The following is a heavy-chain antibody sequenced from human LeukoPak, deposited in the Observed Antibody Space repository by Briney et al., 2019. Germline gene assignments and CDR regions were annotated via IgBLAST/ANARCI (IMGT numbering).Heavy chain of an antibody. J-gene: IGHJ4*02. CDR1: GSTFSTYG. Sequence: GETLRLSCAASGSTFSTYGITWVRQAPGKGLEWVSAISGRADLTFYADSVKGRFTISRDNSKNTLYLQMNSLRAEDTAVYYCARAEIWGQGTLVTVSS. CDR2: ISGRADLT. V-gene: IGHV3-23*01. CDR3: ARAEI.